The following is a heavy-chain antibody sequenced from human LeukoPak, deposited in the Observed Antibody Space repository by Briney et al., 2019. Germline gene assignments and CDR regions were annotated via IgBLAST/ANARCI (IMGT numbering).Heavy chain of an antibody. CDR2: ISSSSSTI. Sequence: GGSLRLSCAASGFPFSSYEMNWVRQAPGKGLEWVSYISSSSSTIYYADSVKGRFTMSRDNAKNSLYLQMNSLRAEDTAVYYCAREGFWSGSIYYYYYMDVWGKGTTVTVSS. CDR1: GFPFSSYE. V-gene: IGHV3-48*01. CDR3: AREGFWSGSIYYYYYMDV. J-gene: IGHJ6*03. D-gene: IGHD3-3*01.